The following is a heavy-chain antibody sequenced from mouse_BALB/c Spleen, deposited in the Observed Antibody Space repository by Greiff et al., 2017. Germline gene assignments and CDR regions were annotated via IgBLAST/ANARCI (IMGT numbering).Heavy chain of an antibody. CDR2: ISSGGGST. D-gene: IGHD2-4*01. V-gene: IGHV5-12-1*01. CDR1: GFAFSSYD. CDR3: ARISTMITGYAMDY. Sequence: EVQGVESGGGLVKPGGSLKLSCAASGFAFSSYDMSWVRQTPEKRLEWVAYISSGGGSTYYPDTVKGRFTISRDNAKNTLYLQMSSLKSEDTAMYYCARISTMITGYAMDYWGQGTSVTVSS. J-gene: IGHJ4*01.